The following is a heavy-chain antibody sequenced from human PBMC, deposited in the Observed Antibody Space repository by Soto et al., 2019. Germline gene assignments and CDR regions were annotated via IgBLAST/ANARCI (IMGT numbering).Heavy chain of an antibody. CDR1: GFTFSSYG. Sequence: PGGSLRLSCAASGFTFSSYGMHWVRQAPGKGLEWVAVIWYDGSNKYYADSVKGRFTISRDNSKNTLYLQMNSLRAEDTAVYYCARDRNYDILTGYVDYWGQGTLVTVSS. CDR2: IWYDGSNK. V-gene: IGHV3-33*01. D-gene: IGHD3-9*01. CDR3: ARDRNYDILTGYVDY. J-gene: IGHJ4*02.